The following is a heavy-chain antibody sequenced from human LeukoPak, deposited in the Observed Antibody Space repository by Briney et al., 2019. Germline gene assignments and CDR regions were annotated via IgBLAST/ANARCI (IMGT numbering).Heavy chain of an antibody. CDR3: ARARYCSSTRCTDAFDI. V-gene: IGHV4-34*01. J-gene: IGHJ3*02. CDR2: FNHSGST. CDR1: GGSFSGYY. D-gene: IGHD2-2*01. Sequence: SETLSLTCAVYGGSFSGYYWSWIRQPPGKGLEWIGEFNHSGSTNYNPALKSPVTISVDTSKNQFSMRLSSVTAADTAVYYCARARYCSSTRCTDAFDIWGQGTMVTVSA.